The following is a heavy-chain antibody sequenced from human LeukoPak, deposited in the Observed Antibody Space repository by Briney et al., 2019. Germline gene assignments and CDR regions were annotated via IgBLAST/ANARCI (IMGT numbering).Heavy chain of an antibody. D-gene: IGHD3-16*01. Sequence: GGSLRLSCAASGFTFSSYSMNWVRQAPGKGLEWVSSISSSSSYIYYADSMKGRFTISRDNAKNSLYLQMNSLRAEDTAVYYCARAVDGGDYYYYYGMDVWGQGTTVTVSS. CDR3: ARAVDGGDYYYYYGMDV. J-gene: IGHJ6*02. CDR1: GFTFSSYS. V-gene: IGHV3-21*01. CDR2: ISSSSSYI.